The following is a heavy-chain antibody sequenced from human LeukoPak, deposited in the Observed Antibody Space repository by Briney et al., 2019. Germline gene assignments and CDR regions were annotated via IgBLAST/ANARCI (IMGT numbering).Heavy chain of an antibody. CDR2: IKDDGSKK. V-gene: IGHV3-7*03. D-gene: IGHD2-2*01. Sequence: GGSLRLSCAASGFTFSDFWMSGVRQAPGTGLEWVANIKDDGSKKYYVDSVRGRFTISRDNAHNSLFLQMNSLTAEDTAVYYCVRDYQGDWGQGTLVTVSS. CDR3: VRDYQGD. CDR1: GFTFSDFW. J-gene: IGHJ4*02.